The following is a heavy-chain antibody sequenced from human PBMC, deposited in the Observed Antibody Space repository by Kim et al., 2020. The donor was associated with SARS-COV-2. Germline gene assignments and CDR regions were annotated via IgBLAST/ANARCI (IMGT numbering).Heavy chain of an antibody. CDR1: GGSISSYY. CDR2: IYYSGST. J-gene: IGHJ2*01. CDR3: ARVLPPRDGPSWYFDL. V-gene: IGHV4-59*01. Sequence: SETLSLTCTVSGGSISSYYWSWIRQPPGKGLEWIGYIYYSGSTNYNPSLKSRVTISVDTSKNQFSLKLSSVTAADTAVYYCARVLPPRDGPSWYFDLWGRGTLVTVSS.